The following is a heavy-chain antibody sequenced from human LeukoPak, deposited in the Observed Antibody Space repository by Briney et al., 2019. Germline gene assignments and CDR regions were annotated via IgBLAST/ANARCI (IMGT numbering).Heavy chain of an antibody. D-gene: IGHD2-2*01. J-gene: IGHJ4*02. CDR1: GGSISRGDYY. Sequence: SETLSLTCTVSGGSISRGDYYWSWIRQPPGKGLEWIGYIYYSGSTYYNPSLKSRVTISVDTSKNQFSLKLSSVTAADTAVYYCARVQYQLLIDYWGQGTLVTVSS. V-gene: IGHV4-30-4*08. CDR2: IYYSGST. CDR3: ARVQYQLLIDY.